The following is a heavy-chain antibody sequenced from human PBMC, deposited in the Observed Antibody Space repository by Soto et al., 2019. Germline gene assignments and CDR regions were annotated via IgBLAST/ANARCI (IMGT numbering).Heavy chain of an antibody. CDR1: GDTFISNW. J-gene: IGHJ6*02. V-gene: IGHV5-51*01. D-gene: IGHD6-19*01. CDR2: IYPGDSET. CDR3: ARRCSGWPYNGMDV. Sequence: GESLKSSCKAPGDTFISNWVAWVRQVPGKGLEWMGVIYPGDSETKYSPSFRGQVTISVDKSITTAYLQWSSLKASDTAIYYCARRCSGWPYNGMDVWGQGTTVTVSS.